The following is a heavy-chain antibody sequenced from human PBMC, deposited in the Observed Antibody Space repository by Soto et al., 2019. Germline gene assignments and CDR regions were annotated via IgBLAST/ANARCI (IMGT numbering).Heavy chain of an antibody. CDR3: SRAFVAVVATRYHWLDP. CDR1: GGTSSSLG. V-gene: IGHV1-69*01. J-gene: IGHJ5*02. CDR2: IVPICSTA. D-gene: IGHD2-21*02. Sequence: QVRLVQSGAEGRRPGSSVKVSCKAAGGTSSSLGINGVRQAPGQGLEWMGGIVPICSTAYYAQQFQGRVTITENESTSTAYMELSSLRSEDTAVYYCSRAFVAVVATRYHWLDPWGQGTLVTVSS.